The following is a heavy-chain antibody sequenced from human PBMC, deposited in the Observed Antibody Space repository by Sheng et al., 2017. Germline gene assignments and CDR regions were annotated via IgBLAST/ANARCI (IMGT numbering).Heavy chain of an antibody. CDR3: ARGGRGNSGSYRGIYYYYMDV. V-gene: IGHV1-69*05. CDR2: IIPIFGTA. D-gene: IGHD3-10*01. CDR1: GGTFSSYA. J-gene: IGHJ6*03. Sequence: QVQLVQSGAEVKKPGSSVKVSCKASGGTFSSYAISWVRQAPGQGLEWMGGIIPIFGTANYAQKFQGRVTITTDESTSTAYMELSSLRSEDTAVYYCARGGRGNSGSYRGIYYYYMDVWGKGTTVTVSS.